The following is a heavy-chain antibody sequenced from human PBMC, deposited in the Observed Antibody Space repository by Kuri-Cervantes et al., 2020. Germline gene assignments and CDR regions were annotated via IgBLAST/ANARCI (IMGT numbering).Heavy chain of an antibody. CDR2: IKQDGSEK. D-gene: IGHD3-22*01. CDR3: AKELNYYDSSGYGPV. CDR1: GFTVSNNY. J-gene: IGHJ4*02. Sequence: GGSLRLSCAASGFTVSNNYMSWIRQAPGKGLEWVANIKQDGSEKYYVDSVKGRFTISRDNSKNTLYLQMNSLRAEDTAVYYCAKELNYYDSSGYGPVWGQGTLVTVSS. V-gene: IGHV3-7*01.